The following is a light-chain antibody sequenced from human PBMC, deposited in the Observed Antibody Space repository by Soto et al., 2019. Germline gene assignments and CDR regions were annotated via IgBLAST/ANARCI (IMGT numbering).Light chain of an antibody. J-gene: IGLJ2*01. Sequence: QSVLTQPRSVSGSPGQSVTISCTGTGSNVGGYNYVSWYQQHPGKAPKLMIYDVSKRPSGVPDRFSGSKSGNTASLTISGLQAEDEADHYCCSYAGSYTVLFGGGTKLTVL. CDR3: CSYAGSYTVL. CDR2: DVS. V-gene: IGLV2-11*01. CDR1: GSNVGGYNY.